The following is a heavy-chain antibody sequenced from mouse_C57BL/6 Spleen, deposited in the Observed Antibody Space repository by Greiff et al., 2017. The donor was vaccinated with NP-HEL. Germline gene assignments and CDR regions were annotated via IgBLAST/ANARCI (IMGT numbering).Heavy chain of an antibody. CDR3: ARRDGSFDY. V-gene: IGHV1-82*01. CDR1: GYAFSSSW. Sequence: QVQLQQSGPELVKPGASVKISCKASGYAFSSSWMNWVKQRPGKGLEWIGRIYPGDGDTNYNGKFKGKATLTADKSSSTAYMQLSSLTSEDSAVYFCARRDGSFDYWGQGTTLTVSS. D-gene: IGHD1-1*02. CDR2: IYPGDGDT. J-gene: IGHJ2*01.